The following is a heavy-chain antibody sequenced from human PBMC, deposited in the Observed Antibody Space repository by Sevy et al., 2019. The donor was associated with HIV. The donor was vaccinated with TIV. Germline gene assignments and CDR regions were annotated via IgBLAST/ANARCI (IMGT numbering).Heavy chain of an antibody. J-gene: IGHJ6*02. CDR3: TTPPMVREKGRSQENYYYYYGMDV. Sequence: GGSLRLSCAASGFTFSNAWMSWVRQAPGKGLEWVGRIKSKTDGGTTDYAEPVKGRFTISRDDSKNTLYLQMNSLKTEDTAVYYCTTPPMVREKGRSQENYYYYYGMDVWGQGTTVTVSS. V-gene: IGHV3-15*01. CDR1: GFTFSNAW. D-gene: IGHD3-10*01. CDR2: IKSKTDGGTT.